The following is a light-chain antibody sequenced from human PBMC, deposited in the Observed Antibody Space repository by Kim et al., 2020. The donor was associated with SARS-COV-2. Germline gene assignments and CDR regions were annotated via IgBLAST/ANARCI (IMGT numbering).Light chain of an antibody. CDR1: QSVSSSY. V-gene: IGKV3-20*01. J-gene: IGKJ3*01. CDR2: GAS. CDR3: QQYGSSFT. Sequence: LSPGERATLSCRASQSVSSSYLAWYQQKPGQAPRLLIYGASSRATGIPDRFSGSGSGTDFTLTISILEPEDFAVYYCQQYGSSFTFGPGTKVDIK.